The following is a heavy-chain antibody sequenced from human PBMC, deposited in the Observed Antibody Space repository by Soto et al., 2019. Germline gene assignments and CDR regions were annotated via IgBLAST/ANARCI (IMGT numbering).Heavy chain of an antibody. J-gene: IGHJ4*02. V-gene: IGHV3-23*01. Sequence: EVQLLESGGGLVQPGGSLRLSCAASGFTFSSYAMSWVRQAPGKGLEWVSAISGSGGSTYYADSGKGRFTISRDNSKNTLYLQMSSLRAEDTAVYYCAKDEYYSSGWSLPYYWGQGTLVTVSS. CDR1: GFTFSSYA. CDR3: AKDEYYSSGWSLPYY. D-gene: IGHD6-19*01. CDR2: ISGSGGST.